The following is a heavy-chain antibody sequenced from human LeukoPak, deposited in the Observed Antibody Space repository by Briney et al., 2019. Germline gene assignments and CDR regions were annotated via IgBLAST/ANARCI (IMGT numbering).Heavy chain of an antibody. CDR3: ARECDGDCYFIAFDY. CDR1: GYTFTTYG. V-gene: IGHV1-18*01. CDR2: ISPHNGNT. D-gene: IGHD2-21*02. J-gene: IGHJ4*02. Sequence: ASVKISCKASGYTFTTYGITLVRQAPGQGLEWMGWISPHNGNTKYTEKFQGRINMTTDTSTSTAYIELRSLRSDDTAVYFCARECDGDCYFIAFDYWGQGSLVTVSS.